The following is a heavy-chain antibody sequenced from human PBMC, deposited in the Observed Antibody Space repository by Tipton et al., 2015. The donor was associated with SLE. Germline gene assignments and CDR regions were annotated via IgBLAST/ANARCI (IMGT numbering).Heavy chain of an antibody. J-gene: IGHJ4*02. Sequence: TLSLTCSVSGGSISSKYWSWIRQAPGKGLEWIGYFSYSGGINYNPSLKSRITISADTSKNQFSLKLSSVTAADTAVYFCARDGAIGARPGSFDYWGQGAMVIVSS. CDR3: ARDGAIGARPGSFDY. D-gene: IGHD6-6*01. CDR2: FSYSGGI. V-gene: IGHV4-59*12. CDR1: GGSISSKY.